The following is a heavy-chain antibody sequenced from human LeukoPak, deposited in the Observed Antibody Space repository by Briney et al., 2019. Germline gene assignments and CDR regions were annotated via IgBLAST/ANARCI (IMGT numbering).Heavy chain of an antibody. CDR2: ISYDGSNK. V-gene: IGHV3-30*04. CDR1: GFTFSSYA. Sequence: PGGSLRLSCAASGFTFSSYAMHWVRQAPGKGLEWVAVISYDGSNKYYADSVKGRFTISRDNSKNTLYLQMNSLRAEDTAVYYCAREKYHDAFDIWGQGTMVTVSS. CDR3: AREKYHDAFDI. J-gene: IGHJ3*02. D-gene: IGHD2-2*01.